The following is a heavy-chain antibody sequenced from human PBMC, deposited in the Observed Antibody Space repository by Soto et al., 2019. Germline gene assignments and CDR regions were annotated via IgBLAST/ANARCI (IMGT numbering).Heavy chain of an antibody. CDR1: GDSVSSDITS. V-gene: IGHV6-1*01. CDR3: ARGNALDV. J-gene: IGHJ3*01. D-gene: IGHD3-10*01. Sequence: SQTISLTCPISGDSVSSDITSWNWIRQSPSRGLEWLGRTYYRSKWFHDYAASVKSRITINPDTSKNQFSLELNSMTPEDTAVYYSARGNALDVWGQGTLVT. CDR2: TYYRSKWFH.